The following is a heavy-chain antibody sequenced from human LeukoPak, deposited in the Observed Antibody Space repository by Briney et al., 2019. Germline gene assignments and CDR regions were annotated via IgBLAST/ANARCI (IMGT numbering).Heavy chain of an antibody. D-gene: IGHD5-12*01. V-gene: IGHV3-23*01. CDR2: ISNSGGRT. J-gene: IGHJ4*02. CDR3: AKSYNGYESKPDY. Sequence: GGSLRLSCASSGFTFSSYAMSWVRQAPGKGLEWVSSISNSGGRTFYTDSVKGRFTISRDNSKITLYLQMNSLRAEDTAVYYCAKSYNGYESKPDYWGQGTLVTVSS. CDR1: GFTFSSYA.